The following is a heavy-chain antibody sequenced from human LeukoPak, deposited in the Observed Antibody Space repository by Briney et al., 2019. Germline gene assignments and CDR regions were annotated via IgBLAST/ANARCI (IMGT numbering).Heavy chain of an antibody. V-gene: IGHV3-30-3*01. D-gene: IGHD1-14*01. J-gene: IGHJ4*02. CDR1: GFTFGDYA. CDR2: VARDGDTK. CDR3: ARDPIKGAPDYFDY. Sequence: GGSLRLSCAASGFTFGDYAMHWVRQAAGRAPEWVAVVARDGDTKYYADSVKGRFTISRDNSRDMLYLQMSSLRVDDTAIYYCARDPIKGAPDYFDYWGQGTLVTVSS.